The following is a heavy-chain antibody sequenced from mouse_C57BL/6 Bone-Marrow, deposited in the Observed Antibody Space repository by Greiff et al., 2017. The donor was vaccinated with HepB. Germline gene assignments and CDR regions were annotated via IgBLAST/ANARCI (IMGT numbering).Heavy chain of an antibody. D-gene: IGHD1-1*01. CDR3: ARDYYYGNAMDY. V-gene: IGHV1-52*01. J-gene: IGHJ4*01. CDR1: GYTFTSYW. CDR2: IDPSDSET. Sequence: VKLSCKASGYTFTSYWLHWVKQRPIQGLEWIGNIDPSDSETHYHQKFKDKATLTVDKSSSTAYMQLSSLTSEDSAVYFCARDYYYGNAMDYWGQGTSVTVSS.